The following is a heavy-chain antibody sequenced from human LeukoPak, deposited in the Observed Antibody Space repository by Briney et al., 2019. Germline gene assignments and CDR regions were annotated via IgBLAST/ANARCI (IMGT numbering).Heavy chain of an antibody. Sequence: GGSLRLSCAGSGFTFSNYWMYWVRQAPGKGLVWVSHVDAHGGSRTYADSVKGRFTISRDNDKKTMYLQMSSLRAEDTAVYYCVRGPSFYYYYYDMDVWGQGTTVTVSS. CDR3: VRGPSFYYYYYDMDV. J-gene: IGHJ6*02. CDR2: VDAHGGSR. D-gene: IGHD6-6*01. V-gene: IGHV3-74*01. CDR1: GFTFSNYW.